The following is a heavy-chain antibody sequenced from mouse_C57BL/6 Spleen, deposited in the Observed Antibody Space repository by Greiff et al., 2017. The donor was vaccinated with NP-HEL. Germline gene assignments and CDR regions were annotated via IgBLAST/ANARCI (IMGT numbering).Heavy chain of an antibody. CDR2: ISYDGSN. Sequence: VQLVESGPGLVKPSQSLSLTCSVTGYSITSGYYWNWIRQFPGNKLEWMGYISYDGSNNYNPSLKNRISITRDTSKNQFFLKLNSVTTEDTATYYCARGTGYYFDYWGQGTTLTVSS. CDR1: GYSITSGYY. D-gene: IGHD4-1*01. CDR3: ARGTGYYFDY. V-gene: IGHV3-6*01. J-gene: IGHJ2*01.